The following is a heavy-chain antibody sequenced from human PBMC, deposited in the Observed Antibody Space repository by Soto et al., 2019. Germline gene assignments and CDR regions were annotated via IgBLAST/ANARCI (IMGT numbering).Heavy chain of an antibody. D-gene: IGHD6-6*01. Sequence: GASVKVSCKASGYTFTGYYMHWVRQAPGQGLEWMGWINPNSGGTNYAQKFQGRVTMTRDTSISTAYMELSRLRSDDTAVYYCAREGAKWYSSSSGNDYWGQGTLVTVSS. CDR3: AREGAKWYSSSSGNDY. CDR2: INPNSGGT. J-gene: IGHJ4*02. CDR1: GYTFTGYY. V-gene: IGHV1-2*02.